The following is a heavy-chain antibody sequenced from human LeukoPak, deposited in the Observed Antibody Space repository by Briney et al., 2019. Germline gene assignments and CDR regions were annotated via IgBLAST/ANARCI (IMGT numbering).Heavy chain of an antibody. V-gene: IGHV3-21*04. Sequence: GGSLRLSCAASGFTFSTYSMNWVRQAPGKGLEWVSSISGSGSYIYYADSVKGRFTISRDNSKNTLYLQMNSLRAEDTAVYYCAKDNSRGYWGQGTLVTVSS. CDR2: ISGSGSYI. J-gene: IGHJ4*02. CDR3: AKDNSRGY. D-gene: IGHD4-23*01. CDR1: GFTFSTYS.